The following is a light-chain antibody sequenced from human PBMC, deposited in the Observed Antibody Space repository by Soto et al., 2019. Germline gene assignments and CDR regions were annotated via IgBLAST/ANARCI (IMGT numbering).Light chain of an antibody. Sequence: IVMTQSPATLSVSPGEGVTFSCRASQSVSTRLAWYQHKPGQAPRLLISGASTGATGIPPRFSGSGSGTDFTLTVNSLQSEDIAVYYCQQYHNWPVTFGGGTKVDIK. CDR2: GAS. V-gene: IGKV3-15*01. J-gene: IGKJ4*01. CDR3: QQYHNWPVT. CDR1: QSVSTR.